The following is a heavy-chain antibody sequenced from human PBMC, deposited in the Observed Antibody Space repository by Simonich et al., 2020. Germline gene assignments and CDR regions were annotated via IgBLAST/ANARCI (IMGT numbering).Heavy chain of an antibody. CDR3: AGGVYCSSTSCSTYYYYGMDV. V-gene: IGHV3-21*01. D-gene: IGHD2-2*01. CDR2: ISSSSSYI. CDR1: GFTFSSYS. J-gene: IGHJ6*02. Sequence: EVQLVESGGGLVKPGGSLRLSCAASGFTFSSYSMNWVRQAPGKGLEWVSSISSSSSYIYYADSVKGRCPSSRDNAKSALYLQMNSLRAEDTAVYYCAGGVYCSSTSCSTYYYYGMDVWGQGTTVTVSS.